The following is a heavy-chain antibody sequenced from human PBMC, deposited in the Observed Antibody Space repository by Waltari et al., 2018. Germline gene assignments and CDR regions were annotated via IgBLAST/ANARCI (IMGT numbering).Heavy chain of an antibody. CDR2: MNPNSGNT. J-gene: IGHJ4*02. D-gene: IGHD6-13*01. CDR3: ARGPDSSSWKGGDY. Sequence: QVQLVQSGAEGKKPGASVKVSCTASGSTFTRYDINWVRQATGQGLEWMGGMNPNSGNTGYAQKFQGRVTMTRNTSISTAYMELSSLRSEDTAVYYCARGPDSSSWKGGDYWGQGTLVTVSS. V-gene: IGHV1-8*01. CDR1: GSTFTRYD.